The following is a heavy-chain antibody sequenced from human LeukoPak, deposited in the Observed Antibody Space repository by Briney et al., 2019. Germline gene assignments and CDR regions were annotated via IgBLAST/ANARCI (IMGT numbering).Heavy chain of an antibody. V-gene: IGHV1-18*01. Sequence: ASVEVSCKASGYTFTSYGISWVRQAPGQGLEWMGWISAYNGNTNYAQKLQGRVTMTTDTSTSTAYMELRSLRSDDTAVYYCARDLSIVGATTGNFDYWGQGTLVTVSS. CDR3: ARDLSIVGATTGNFDY. D-gene: IGHD1-26*01. CDR1: GYTFTSYG. J-gene: IGHJ4*02. CDR2: ISAYNGNT.